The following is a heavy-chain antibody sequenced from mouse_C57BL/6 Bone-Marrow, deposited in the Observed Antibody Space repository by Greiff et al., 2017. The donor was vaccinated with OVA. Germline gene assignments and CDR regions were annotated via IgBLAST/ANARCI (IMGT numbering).Heavy chain of an antibody. CDR2: IYPGSGNT. Sequence: QVQLQQSGAELVRPGASVKLSCKASGYTFTDYYINWVKQRPGQGLEWIARIYPGSGNTYYNEKFKGKATLTAEKSSSTAYMQLSSLTSEDSAVYFCAHYDGYSWFAYWGQGTLVTVSA. V-gene: IGHV1-76*01. CDR1: GYTFTDYY. D-gene: IGHD2-3*01. J-gene: IGHJ3*01. CDR3: AHYDGYSWFAY.